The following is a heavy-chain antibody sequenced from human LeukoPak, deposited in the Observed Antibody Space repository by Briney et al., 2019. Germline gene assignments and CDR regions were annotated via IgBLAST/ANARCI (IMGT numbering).Heavy chain of an antibody. Sequence: KPSETLSLTCTVSGGSISSYYWSWIRQPPGKGLEWIGYIYYSGSTNYNPSLKSRVTISVDTSKNQFSLKLSSVTAADTAVYYCARDPGAAAQFDYWGQGTLVTVSS. CDR2: IYYSGST. CDR1: GGSISSYY. V-gene: IGHV4-59*12. D-gene: IGHD6-13*01. J-gene: IGHJ4*02. CDR3: ARDPGAAAQFDY.